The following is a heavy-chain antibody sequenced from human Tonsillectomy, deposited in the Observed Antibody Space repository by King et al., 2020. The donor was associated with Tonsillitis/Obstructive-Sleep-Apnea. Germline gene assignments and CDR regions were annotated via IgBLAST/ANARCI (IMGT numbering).Heavy chain of an antibody. CDR2: ISYDGSKK. J-gene: IGHJ5*02. D-gene: IGHD2-2*01. Sequence: VQLVESGGGVVQPGRSLRLSCAASGFTFSRYGMHWVRQAPGKGLEWVAVISYDGSKKYYADSVKGRFAISRDNSKNTLFLQMNSLGTEDTAVYYCAKGEPESCSSSSCHPHPEFDPWGQGTLVTVSS. CDR1: GFTFSRYG. CDR3: AKGEPESCSSSSCHPHPEFDP. V-gene: IGHV3-30*18.